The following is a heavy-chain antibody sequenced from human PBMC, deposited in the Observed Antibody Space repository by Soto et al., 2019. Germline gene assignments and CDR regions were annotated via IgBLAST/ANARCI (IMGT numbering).Heavy chain of an antibody. CDR1: GGSISSGGYY. Sequence: QVQLQESGPGLVKSSQTLSLTCTVSGGSISSGGYYWSWIRQNPGKGLEWIGYIYYSGSTYYNPSLKRRVTIAVDTYKNQLSLKLSSVTAADTAVYYCAREDTGSSNFDYWGQGTLVTVSS. D-gene: IGHD1-26*01. J-gene: IGHJ4*02. CDR2: IYYSGST. V-gene: IGHV4-31*03. CDR3: AREDTGSSNFDY.